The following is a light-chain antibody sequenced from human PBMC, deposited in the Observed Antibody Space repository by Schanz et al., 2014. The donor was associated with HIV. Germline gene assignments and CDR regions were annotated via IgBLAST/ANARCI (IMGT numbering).Light chain of an antibody. CDR1: QSISSSL. Sequence: IVLTQSPGTLSLSPGERGTLSCRASQSISSSLLAWYQKKPGQAPTLLIYAASSRASGIPDRFSGSGSGADFTLTISGLEPEDVATYYCQKYNGAPRTFGQGTKVEIK. CDR3: QKYNGAPRT. V-gene: IGKV3-20*01. J-gene: IGKJ1*01. CDR2: AAS.